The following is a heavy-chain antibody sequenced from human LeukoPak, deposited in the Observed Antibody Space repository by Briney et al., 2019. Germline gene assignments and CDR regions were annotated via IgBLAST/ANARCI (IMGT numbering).Heavy chain of an antibody. D-gene: IGHD4-17*01. V-gene: IGHV3-43D*03. CDR3: AKESGYMTTVTTGFDY. CDR2: ISWDGGST. J-gene: IGHJ4*02. CDR1: GFTFSSYG. Sequence: GGTLRLSCAAFGFTFSSYGMNWVRQAPGKGLEWVSLISWDGGSTYYADSVKGRFTISRDNSKNSLYLQMNSLRAEDTALYYCAKESGYMTTVTTGFDYWGQGTLVTVSS.